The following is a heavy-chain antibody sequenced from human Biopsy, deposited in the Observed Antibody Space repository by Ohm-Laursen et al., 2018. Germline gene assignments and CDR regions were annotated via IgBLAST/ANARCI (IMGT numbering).Heavy chain of an antibody. CDR3: AADSGSGSHFRFDY. V-gene: IGHV1-46*01. Sequence: ASVKASCKASGYTFTNNYMHWVRQAPGQGLEWMGIINLSGSDPTYAQKFQGRATMTRDTSTSTAYMDLSILRSEDPAVYYCAADSGSGSHFRFDYWGQGALVSVSS. J-gene: IGHJ4*02. CDR1: GYTFTNNY. D-gene: IGHD3-10*01. CDR2: INLSGSDP.